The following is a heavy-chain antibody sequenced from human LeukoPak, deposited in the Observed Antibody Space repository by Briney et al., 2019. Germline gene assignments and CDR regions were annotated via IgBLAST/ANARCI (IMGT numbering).Heavy chain of an antibody. CDR1: GFTFSSYA. J-gene: IGHJ6*02. CDR3: AKDIVYSSYGMDV. CDR2: ISGSGGST. D-gene: IGHD2-15*01. Sequence: PGGSLRLSCAASGFTFSSYAMSWVRQAPGKGLEWVSAISGSGGSTYYADSVKGRFTISRDNSKNTLYLQMNSLRVEDTAVYYCAKDIVYSSYGMDVWGQGTTVTVSS. V-gene: IGHV3-23*01.